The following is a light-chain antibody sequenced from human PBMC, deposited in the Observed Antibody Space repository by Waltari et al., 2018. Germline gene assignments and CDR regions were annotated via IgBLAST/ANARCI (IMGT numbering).Light chain of an antibody. CDR3: QQAKSFPLT. CDR2: AAS. J-gene: IGKJ3*01. V-gene: IGKV1-12*01. Sequence: TGRACQGISSSLAWYQQTPGKVPNLLIYAASSLQSGVPSRFSGSGSGTDFTLTISSLQPEDSATYDCQQAKSFPLTFGPGTKVDIK. CDR1: QGISSS.